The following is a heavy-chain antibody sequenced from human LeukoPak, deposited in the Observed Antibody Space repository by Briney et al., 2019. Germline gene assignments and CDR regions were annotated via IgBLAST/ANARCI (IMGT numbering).Heavy chain of an antibody. D-gene: IGHD5-18*01. Sequence: PSETLSLTCTVSGGSISSSSYYWGWIRQPPGKGLEWIGSIYNSGSTYYNPSLKSRVTISVDTSKNQFSLKLSSVTAADTAVYYCASLGGYTIMAAGDDYWGQGTLVTVSS. CDR2: IYNSGST. V-gene: IGHV4-39*01. CDR3: ASLGGYTIMAAGDDY. J-gene: IGHJ4*02. CDR1: GGSISSSSYY.